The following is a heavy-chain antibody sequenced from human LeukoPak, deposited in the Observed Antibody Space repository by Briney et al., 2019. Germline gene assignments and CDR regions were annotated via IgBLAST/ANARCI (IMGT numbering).Heavy chain of an antibody. CDR2: IKQDGSEK. CDR3: ARTDAFDI. CDR1: GFVLSGYW. J-gene: IGHJ3*02. Sequence: GGSLRLSCAASGFVLSGYWMSWVRQAPGKGLEWVANIKQDGSEKYYVDSVKGRFTISRDNAKNSLYLQMNSLRAEDTAMYYCARTDAFDIWGQGTLVTLSS. V-gene: IGHV3-7*01.